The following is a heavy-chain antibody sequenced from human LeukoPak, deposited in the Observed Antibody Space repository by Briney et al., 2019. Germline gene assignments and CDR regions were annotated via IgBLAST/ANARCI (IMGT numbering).Heavy chain of an antibody. V-gene: IGHV4-59*08. CDR1: GGSISSYY. Sequence: SETLSLTCTVSGGSISSYYWSWIRQPPGKGLEWIGYIYYSGSTNYNPSLKSRVTISADTSENQFSLKLSSVTAADTAVYYCARGSFGELLSATFDYWGQGTLVTVSS. CDR2: IYYSGST. D-gene: IGHD3-10*01. CDR3: ARGSFGELLSATFDY. J-gene: IGHJ4*02.